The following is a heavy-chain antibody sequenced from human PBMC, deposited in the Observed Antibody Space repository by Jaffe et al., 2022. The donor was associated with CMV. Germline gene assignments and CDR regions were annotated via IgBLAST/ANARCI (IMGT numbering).Heavy chain of an antibody. CDR1: GFTVSSNY. J-gene: IGHJ3*02. CDR2: IYSGGST. CDR3: ARALYSSGSAAFDI. V-gene: IGHV3-53*02. Sequence: EVQLVETGGGLIQPGGSLRLSCAASGFTVSSNYMSWVRQAPGKGLEWVSVIYSGGSTYYADSVKGRFTISRDNSKNTLYLQMNSLRAEDTAVYYCARALYSSGSAAFDIWGQGTMVTVSS. D-gene: IGHD6-19*01.